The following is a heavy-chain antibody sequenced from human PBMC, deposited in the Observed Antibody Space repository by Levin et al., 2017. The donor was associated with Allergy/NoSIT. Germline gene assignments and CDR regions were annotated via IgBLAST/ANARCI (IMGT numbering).Heavy chain of an antibody. V-gene: IGHV3-33*01. Sequence: SCAASGFTFSIFGMHWVRQAPGKGLEWVAVIWYDGSNKYYADSVKGRFTISRDNSKNTLYLQMNSLTAEGTAVYYCARRFKAAAGTTDWFDPWGQGTLVTVSS. CDR2: IWYDGSNK. D-gene: IGHD6-13*01. J-gene: IGHJ5*02. CDR1: GFTFSIFG. CDR3: ARRFKAAAGTTDWFDP.